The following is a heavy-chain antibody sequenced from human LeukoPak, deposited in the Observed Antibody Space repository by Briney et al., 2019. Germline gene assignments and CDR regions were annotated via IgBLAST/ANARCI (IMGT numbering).Heavy chain of an antibody. CDR2: ISAYNGNT. Sequence: ASVKVSCKASGYTFTGYYMHWVRQAPGQGLEWMGWISAYNGNTNYAQKLQGRVTMTTDTSTSTAYMELRSLRSDDTAVYYCARDSNLGYSYGYSYWGQGTLVTVSS. CDR3: ARDSNLGYSYGYSY. CDR1: GYTFTGYY. D-gene: IGHD5-18*01. J-gene: IGHJ4*02. V-gene: IGHV1-18*04.